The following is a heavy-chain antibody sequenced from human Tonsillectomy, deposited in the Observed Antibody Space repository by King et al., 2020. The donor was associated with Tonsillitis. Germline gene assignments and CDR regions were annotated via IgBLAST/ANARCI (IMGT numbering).Heavy chain of an antibody. CDR1: GGTFSHYA. V-gene: IGHV1-69*01. D-gene: IGHD6-13*01. CDR3: ARLNIVASSWYILDY. CDR2: VIPLFTTA. J-gene: IGHJ4*02. Sequence: VQLVESGTDVRKPGSSVKVSCTASGGTFSHYAVNWVRQVPGQALEWMGGVIPLFTTANYAPKFQGRLTISADDSTKTAYMDLSSLTSDDTAIYYCARLNIVASSWYILDYWGQGTLVTVSS.